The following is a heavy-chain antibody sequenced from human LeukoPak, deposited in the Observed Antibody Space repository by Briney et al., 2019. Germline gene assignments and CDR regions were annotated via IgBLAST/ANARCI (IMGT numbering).Heavy chain of an antibody. CDR2: ISSSSSYI. CDR1: GFTFSSYW. CDR3: ARDNHDSSGYFSWCDY. J-gene: IGHJ4*02. V-gene: IGHV3-21*01. Sequence: GGSLRLSCAASGFTFSSYWLHWVRQAPGKGLVWVSSISSSSSYIYYADSVKGRFTISRDNAKNSLYLQMNSLRAEDTAVYYCARDNHDSSGYFSWCDYWGQGTLVTVSS. D-gene: IGHD3-22*01.